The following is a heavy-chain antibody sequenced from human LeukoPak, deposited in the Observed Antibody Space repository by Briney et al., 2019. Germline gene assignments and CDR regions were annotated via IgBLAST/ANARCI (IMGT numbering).Heavy chain of an antibody. CDR1: GGSISAYY. CDR2: IYRSGST. Sequence: PSETLSLTCTVSGGSISAYYWSWIRQPAGKGLEWIGRIYRSGSTNYNPSLRSRVTMLVDTSKNQFSLRLKSVTAADTAVYYCARDRSYDSSGYYNFDYWGQGTLVTVSS. D-gene: IGHD3-22*01. V-gene: IGHV4-4*07. J-gene: IGHJ4*02. CDR3: ARDRSYDSSGYYNFDY.